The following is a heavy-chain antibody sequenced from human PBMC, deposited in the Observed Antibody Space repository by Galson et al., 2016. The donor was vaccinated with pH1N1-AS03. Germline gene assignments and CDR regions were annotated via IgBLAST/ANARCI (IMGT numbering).Heavy chain of an antibody. V-gene: IGHV3-23*01. CDR3: SKDRNDYRLHYFSGSDV. CDR1: GFTFTDFA. D-gene: IGHD1-1*01. J-gene: IGHJ6*02. Sequence: SLRLSCATSGFTFTDFAVSWVRQAPGRGLEWVSATSSSGGSTYYADSVKGRFTISRDYSNNTVDLQMNSLRAEDTAVYYCSKDRNDYRLHYFSGSDVWGQGTTVIVSS. CDR2: TSSSGGST.